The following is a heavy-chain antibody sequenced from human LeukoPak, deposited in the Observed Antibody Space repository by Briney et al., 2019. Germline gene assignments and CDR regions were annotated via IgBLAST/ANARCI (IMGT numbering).Heavy chain of an antibody. Sequence: TGGSLRLSCVASGFTFSSYWMSWVRQAPGKGLEWVANIKEDGSEKYYVDSVKGRFTISRDNTKNTLYLQMNSLRAEDTAVYYCAKPIAVAGKGDYWGQGTLVTVSS. D-gene: IGHD6-19*01. CDR1: GFTFSSYW. J-gene: IGHJ4*02. V-gene: IGHV3-7*03. CDR3: AKPIAVAGKGDY. CDR2: IKEDGSEK.